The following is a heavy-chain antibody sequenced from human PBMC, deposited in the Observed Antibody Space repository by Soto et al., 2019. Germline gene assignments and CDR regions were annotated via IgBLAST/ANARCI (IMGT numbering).Heavy chain of an antibody. CDR1: GGTFSSYA. Sequence: SVKVSCKASGGTFSSYATSWVRQAPGQWLEWMGGIIPIFGTANYAHKFQGRVTITADESTSTDYMELSSLSSEDKAVYYCASWSESSPCSFDIWCQGTMVIVS. D-gene: IGHD3-3*01. V-gene: IGHV1-69*13. CDR2: IIPIFGTA. CDR3: ASWSESSPCSFDI. J-gene: IGHJ3*02.